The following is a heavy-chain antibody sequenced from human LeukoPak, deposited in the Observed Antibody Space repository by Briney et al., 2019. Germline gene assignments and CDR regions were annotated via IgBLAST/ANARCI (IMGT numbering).Heavy chain of an antibody. CDR1: GGTFSSYA. J-gene: IGHJ5*02. Sequence: SVKVSCKASGGTFSSYAISWVRQAPGQGLEWMGRIIPIFGTANYAQKFQGSVTITTDESTSTAYMELSSLRSEDTAVYYCARDRGYCSGGSCFNWFDPWGQGTLVTVSS. CDR2: IIPIFGTA. CDR3: ARDRGYCSGGSCFNWFDP. D-gene: IGHD2-15*01. V-gene: IGHV1-69*05.